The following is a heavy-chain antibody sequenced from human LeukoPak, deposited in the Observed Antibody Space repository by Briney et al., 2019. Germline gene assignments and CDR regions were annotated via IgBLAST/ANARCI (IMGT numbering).Heavy chain of an antibody. V-gene: IGHV3-15*01. J-gene: IGHJ5*02. CDR1: GFTFSNAW. Sequence: PGGSLRLSCAASGFTFSNAWMSWVRQAPGKGLEWVGRIKSKTDGGTTDYAAPVKGRFTISRDDSRNTLYLQMNSLKTEDTAVYYCTTEVWYYYGSGSFPLSPWGQGTMVTVSS. CDR2: IKSKTDGGTT. CDR3: TTEVWYYYGSGSFPLSP. D-gene: IGHD3-10*01.